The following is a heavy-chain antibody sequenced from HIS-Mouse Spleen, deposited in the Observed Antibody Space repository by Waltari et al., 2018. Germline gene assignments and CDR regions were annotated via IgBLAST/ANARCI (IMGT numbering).Heavy chain of an antibody. D-gene: IGHD1-26*01. Sequence: QVQLVESGGGVVQPGRSLRLSCAASGFTFSSYAMHWVRQAPGKGWEWVAVMSYDGSNKYDADCVTGRFTISRDNSKNTLYLQMNSLRAEDTAVYYCAREGSGAALGFDYWGQGTLVTVSS. V-gene: IGHV3-30*04. CDR3: AREGSGAALGFDY. CDR1: GFTFSSYA. J-gene: IGHJ4*02. CDR2: MSYDGSNK.